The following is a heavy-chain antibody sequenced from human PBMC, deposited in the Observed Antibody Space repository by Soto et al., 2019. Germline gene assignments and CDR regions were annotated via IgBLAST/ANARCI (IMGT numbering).Heavy chain of an antibody. Sequence: PGESLKISCKGSGYSFTTYWIGWVRQMPGKGLEWMGIIYPGDSDTRYSPSFQGQVTMSADKSISTAYLQWSSLKASDTAMYYCARHLLRPGSTSPDDVLDIWGQGTMVTVSS. J-gene: IGHJ3*02. CDR1: GYSFTTYW. V-gene: IGHV5-51*01. CDR3: ARHLLRPGSTSPDDVLDI. D-gene: IGHD1-26*01. CDR2: IYPGDSDT.